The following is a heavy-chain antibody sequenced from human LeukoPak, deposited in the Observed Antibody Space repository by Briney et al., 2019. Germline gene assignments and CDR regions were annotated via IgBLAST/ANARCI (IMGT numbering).Heavy chain of an antibody. CDR3: ARDLVAYHYDSSGPLDY. CDR1: GYTFTGYY. Sequence: ASVKVSCKASGYTFTGYYMHWVRQAPGQGLEWMGWINPNSGGTNYAQKFQGRVTMTRDTSISTAYMELSRLRSDDTAVYYCARDLVAYHYDSSGPLDYWGQGTLVTVSS. CDR2: INPNSGGT. V-gene: IGHV1-2*02. D-gene: IGHD3-22*01. J-gene: IGHJ4*02.